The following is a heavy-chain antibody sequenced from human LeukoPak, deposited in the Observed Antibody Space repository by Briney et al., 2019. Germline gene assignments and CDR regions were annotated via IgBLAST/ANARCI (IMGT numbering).Heavy chain of an antibody. D-gene: IGHD1-7*01. J-gene: IGHJ4*02. CDR2: IYYSGST. CDR3: ARTRLNWNYPGHYFDY. V-gene: IGHV4-59*01. CDR1: GFSISSYY. Sequence: VKPSETLSLTCTVSGFSISSYYWRWIRQPPGKGLEWVGYIYYSGSTNYNPSLKSRVTISVDTSKNQFSLKLSSVTAADTAVYYCARTRLNWNYPGHYFDYWGQGTLVTVSS.